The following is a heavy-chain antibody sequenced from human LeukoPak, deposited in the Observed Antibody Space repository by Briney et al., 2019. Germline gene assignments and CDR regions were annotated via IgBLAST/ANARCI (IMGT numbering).Heavy chain of an antibody. Sequence: KSGGSLRLSCAASGFTFSSYSMNWVRQAPGKGLEWVSSISSSSSYIYYADSVKGRFTISRDNAKNSLYLQMNSLRAEDTAVYYCARDLYRYYYYYMDVWGKGTTVTVSS. J-gene: IGHJ6*03. CDR3: ARDLYRYYYYYMDV. V-gene: IGHV3-21*01. CDR2: ISSSSSYI. D-gene: IGHD4-11*01. CDR1: GFTFSSYS.